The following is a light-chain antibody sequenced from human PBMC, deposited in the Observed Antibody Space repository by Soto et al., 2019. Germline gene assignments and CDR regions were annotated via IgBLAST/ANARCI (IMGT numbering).Light chain of an antibody. V-gene: IGKV1-5*01. Sequence: DIQMTQSPSTLSASVGDRVTITCRASQSISSWLAWYQQKPGKAPKLLIYDASSLESGVPSRFSGSGSGTEFTLTISSLQPDDSATYYCQQYNSYSPRLTFGGGTKVDIK. CDR2: DAS. J-gene: IGKJ4*01. CDR3: QQYNSYSPRLT. CDR1: QSISSW.